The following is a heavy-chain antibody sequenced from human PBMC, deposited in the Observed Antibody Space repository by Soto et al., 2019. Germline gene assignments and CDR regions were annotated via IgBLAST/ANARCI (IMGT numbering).Heavy chain of an antibody. J-gene: IGHJ5*02. V-gene: IGHV5-51*01. CDR3: ARHQTIFGVLNDGFDP. CDR1: GYRFTSYW. D-gene: IGHD3-3*01. CDR2: IYPGDSDT. Sequence: GESLKISCKGSGYRFTSYWIGWVRQMPAKGLEWTGIIYPGDSDTRYSPSFQGQATISADKSINTAYLQWSSLKASDTAMYYCARHQTIFGVLNDGFDPWGQGTLVTVSS.